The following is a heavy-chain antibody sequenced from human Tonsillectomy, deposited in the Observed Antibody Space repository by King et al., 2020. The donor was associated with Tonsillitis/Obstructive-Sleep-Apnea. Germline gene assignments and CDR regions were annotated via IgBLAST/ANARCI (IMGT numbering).Heavy chain of an antibody. Sequence: QLVQSGGGLVKPGRSLRLSCTASGFTFGDYAMTWFRQAPGKGLEWGGFIRSKSYRGTIEYAASVKGRFSISRDDSKSIAYLQMNSLKTEDTGVYYCSRDQDYYGSGSPAFGYWGQGTLVTVSS. CDR2: IRSKSYRGTI. CDR1: GFTFGDYA. D-gene: IGHD3-10*01. V-gene: IGHV3-49*05. J-gene: IGHJ4*02. CDR3: SRDQDYYGSGSPAFGY.